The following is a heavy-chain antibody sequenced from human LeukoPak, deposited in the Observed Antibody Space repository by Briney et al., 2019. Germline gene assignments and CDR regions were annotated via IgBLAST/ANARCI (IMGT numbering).Heavy chain of an antibody. CDR3: ARDAMQWLEGGNWFDP. Sequence: GGSLRLSCAASGFTFSSYGMHWVRQAPGKGLEWVAVIWYDGSNKYCADSVKGRFTISRDNSKNTLYLQMNSLRAEDTAVYYCARDAMQWLEGGNWFDPWGQGTLVTVSS. CDR2: IWYDGSNK. D-gene: IGHD6-19*01. V-gene: IGHV3-33*01. CDR1: GFTFSSYG. J-gene: IGHJ5*02.